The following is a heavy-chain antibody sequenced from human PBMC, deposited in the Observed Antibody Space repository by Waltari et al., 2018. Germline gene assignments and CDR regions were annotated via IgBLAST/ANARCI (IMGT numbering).Heavy chain of an antibody. Sequence: EVQLVESGGGLVQPGGSLRLSCAASGFTFSSYWMSWVRQAPGKGLEWVANIKQDGSEKYYGDSVKGRFTISRDNAKNSLYLQMNSLRAEDTAVYYCARDWSGYDYVPLSYWGQGTLVTVSS. J-gene: IGHJ4*02. V-gene: IGHV3-7*01. CDR2: IKQDGSEK. CDR3: ARDWSGYDYVPLSY. CDR1: GFTFSSYW. D-gene: IGHD5-12*01.